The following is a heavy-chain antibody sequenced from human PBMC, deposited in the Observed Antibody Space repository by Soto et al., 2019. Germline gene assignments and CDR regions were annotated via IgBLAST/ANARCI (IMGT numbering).Heavy chain of an antibody. D-gene: IGHD2-15*01. CDR1: GFTFSSYA. J-gene: IGHJ6*04. CDR3: ASYYWAGAATDHWYCMDV. CDR2: ISYDGSNK. Sequence: PGGSLRLSCAASGFTFSSYAMHWVRQAPGKGLEWVAVISYDGSNKYYADSVKGRFTISRDNSKNTLYLQMNSLRAEDTAVYYSASYYWAGAATDHWYCMDVWGKGTTVTVSS. V-gene: IGHV3-30-3*01.